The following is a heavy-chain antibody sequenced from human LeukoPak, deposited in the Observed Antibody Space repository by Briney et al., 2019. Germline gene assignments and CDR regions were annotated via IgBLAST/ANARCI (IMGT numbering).Heavy chain of an antibody. CDR3: GKDKVGGGGYNDY. CDR1: GFTFSSYA. CDR2: MSRGGYSE. V-gene: IGHV3-23*01. J-gene: IGHJ4*02. D-gene: IGHD1-14*01. Sequence: PGGSLRLSCAASGFTFSSYAMSWVRQAPGKGLEWVSVMSRGGYSEYYSDSVRGRFTISRDNSKDTLYLQMNSLTAEDTAVYYCGKDKVGGGGYNDYWGQGILVTVSS.